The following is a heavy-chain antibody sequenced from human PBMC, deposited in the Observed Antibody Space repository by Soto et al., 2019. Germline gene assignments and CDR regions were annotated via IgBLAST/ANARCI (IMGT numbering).Heavy chain of an antibody. D-gene: IGHD3-3*01. V-gene: IGHV3-23*01. CDR1: GFTFNNYA. Sequence: EVQLLESGGGLVQPGGSLRLSCAASGFTFNNYAMTWVRQAPGKWLEWVSGISASGGSTNYADSVKGRITISRDNAKNTLYLQMNSLRAEDTAVYYCAKAAPDDFWSGDHELFGYWGQGTLVTVSS. J-gene: IGHJ4*02. CDR3: AKAAPDDFWSGDHELFGY. CDR2: ISASGGST.